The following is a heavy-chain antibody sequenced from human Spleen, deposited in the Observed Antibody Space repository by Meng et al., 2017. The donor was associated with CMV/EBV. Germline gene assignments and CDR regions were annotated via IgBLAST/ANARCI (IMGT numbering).Heavy chain of an antibody. CDR1: GYSFTSYD. V-gene: IGHV1-8*01. Sequence: ASVKDSCKASGYSFTSYDINWVRQATGQGLEWMGWVNPNSGNTGYAQKFQGRVTMTRYTSISTAYMELSSLRSEDTAVYYCVRSRWELGGGAVDIWGQGATVTVSS. J-gene: IGHJ3*02. CDR3: VRSRWELGGGAVDI. D-gene: IGHD1-26*01. CDR2: VNPNSGNT.